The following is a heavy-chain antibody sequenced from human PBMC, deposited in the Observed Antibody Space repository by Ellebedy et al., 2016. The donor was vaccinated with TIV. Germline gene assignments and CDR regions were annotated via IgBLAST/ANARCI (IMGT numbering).Heavy chain of an antibody. CDR2: INAGSGDT. J-gene: IGHJ6*02. V-gene: IGHV1-3*01. Sequence: ASVKVSCXASAYTFSTGFIHWVRQAPGHRLEWMGQINAGSGDTKTSQKLQDRVTMTRDTSANTAYMELSRLRFEDTAVYYSARGTGGYLDGLGVWGQGTTVTVSS. D-gene: IGHD7-27*01. CDR1: AYTFSTGF. CDR3: ARGTGGYLDGLGV.